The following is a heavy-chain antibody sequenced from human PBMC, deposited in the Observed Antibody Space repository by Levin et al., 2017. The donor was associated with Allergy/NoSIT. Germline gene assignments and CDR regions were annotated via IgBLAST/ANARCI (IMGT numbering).Heavy chain of an antibody. V-gene: IGHV1-2*02. Sequence: GESLKISCKASGATFTAYYIHWVRQAPGQGLEWIGWVNPNSGDTNYAQRFQGRVTMTRDTSISTVYMELSSLKSDDTAVYYCAALLHGTVDYWGQGTLVTVSS. D-gene: IGHD1-1*01. J-gene: IGHJ4*02. CDR2: VNPNSGDT. CDR3: AALLHGTVDY. CDR1: GATFTAYY.